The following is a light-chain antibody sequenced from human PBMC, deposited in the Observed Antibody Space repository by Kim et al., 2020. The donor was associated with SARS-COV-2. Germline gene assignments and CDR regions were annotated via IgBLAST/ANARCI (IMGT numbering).Light chain of an antibody. CDR1: QSVGSI. J-gene: IGKJ1*01. CDR2: DAS. V-gene: IGKV3-15*01. CDR3: QQCNNWPPT. Sequence: VMTQSPATLSVSPGERATLSCRASQSVGSILAWYQQRPGQPPRLLIYDASTRATGIPARFSGSGSGTEFTLTISSLQSEDFAVYYCQQCNNWPPTFGQGTKVEIK.